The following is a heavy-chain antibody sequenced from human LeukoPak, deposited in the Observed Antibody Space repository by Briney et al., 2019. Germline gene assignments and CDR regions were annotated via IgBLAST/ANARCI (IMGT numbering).Heavy chain of an antibody. CDR2: ISGNSGSI. J-gene: IGHJ4*02. D-gene: IGHD6-19*01. Sequence: GRSLRLSCAASGFTFDDYAMHWVRQAPGKGLEWVSGISGNSGSIGYADSVKGRFTISRDNAKNSLYLQMNSLRAEDTALYYCAKGGTVAGPFDYWGQGTLVTVSS. V-gene: IGHV3-9*01. CDR3: AKGGTVAGPFDY. CDR1: GFTFDDYA.